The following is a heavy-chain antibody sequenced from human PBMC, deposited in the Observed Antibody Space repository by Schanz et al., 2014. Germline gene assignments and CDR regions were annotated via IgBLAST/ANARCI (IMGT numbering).Heavy chain of an antibody. J-gene: IGHJ6*02. CDR1: GGSISSGGYS. CDR3: GRRGRQQVAPQDYHYGMDV. Sequence: QVQLQESGPGLVKPSQTLSLTCAVSGGSISSGGYSWSWIRQPPGKGLEWIGYIFFRGSTYYNPSLKSRVPISIDTSKNQFSRRLTSVTAADTAVYYCGRRGRQQVAPQDYHYGMDVWGQGTTVSVSS. CDR2: IFFRGST. D-gene: IGHD6-13*01. V-gene: IGHV4-30-4*07.